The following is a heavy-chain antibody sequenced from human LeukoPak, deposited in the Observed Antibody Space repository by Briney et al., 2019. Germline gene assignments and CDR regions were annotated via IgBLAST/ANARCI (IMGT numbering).Heavy chain of an antibody. Sequence: PSETLSLTCTVSGGSISSGGYYWSWIRQPPGKGLEWIGYIYHSGSTYYNPSLKSRVTISVDRSKNQFSLKLSSVTAADTAVYFCARVLGLRDYFFDYWGQGILVTVSS. CDR2: IYHSGST. V-gene: IGHV4-30-2*01. CDR3: ARVLGLRDYFFDY. J-gene: IGHJ4*02. CDR1: GGSISSGGYY. D-gene: IGHD3-16*01.